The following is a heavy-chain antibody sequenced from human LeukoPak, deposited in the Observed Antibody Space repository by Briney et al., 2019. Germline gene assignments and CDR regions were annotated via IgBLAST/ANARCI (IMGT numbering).Heavy chain of an antibody. Sequence: PGRSLRLSCAASGFTFSSYGMHWVRQAPGKGLEWVAVIWYDGSNKYYADSVKGRFTISRDNSKNTLYLQVNSLRAEDTAVYYCARVGSGYSSSWYENYYYGMDVWGKGTTVTVSS. CDR3: ARVGSGYSSSWYENYYYGMDV. CDR1: GFTFSSYG. CDR2: IWYDGSNK. J-gene: IGHJ6*04. D-gene: IGHD6-13*01. V-gene: IGHV3-33*01.